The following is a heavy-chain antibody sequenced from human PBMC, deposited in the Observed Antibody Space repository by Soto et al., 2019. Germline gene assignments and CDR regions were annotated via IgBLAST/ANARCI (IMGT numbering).Heavy chain of an antibody. CDR3: ASAGVVVTATLYYYYGMDV. CDR1: GGTFSSYA. Sequence: ASVKVSCKASGGTFSSYAISWVRQAPGQGLEWMGGIIPIFGTANYAQKFQGRATITADESTSTAYMELSSLRSEDTAVYYCASAGVVVTATLYYYYGMDVWGQGTTVTVSS. V-gene: IGHV1-69*13. J-gene: IGHJ6*02. D-gene: IGHD2-21*02. CDR2: IIPIFGTA.